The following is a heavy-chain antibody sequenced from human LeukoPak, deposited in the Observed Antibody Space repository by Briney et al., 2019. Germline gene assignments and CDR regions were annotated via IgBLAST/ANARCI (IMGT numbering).Heavy chain of an antibody. CDR3: ARPLPYYYYGMDV. Sequence: PSETLSLTCAVYGGSFSGYYWSWIRQPPGKGLEWIGEINHSGSTNYNPSLKSRVTISVDTSKNQFSLKLSSVTAADTAVYYCARPLPYYYYGMDVWAKGPRSPSP. J-gene: IGHJ6*02. V-gene: IGHV4-34*01. CDR2: INHSGST. CDR1: GGSFSGYY.